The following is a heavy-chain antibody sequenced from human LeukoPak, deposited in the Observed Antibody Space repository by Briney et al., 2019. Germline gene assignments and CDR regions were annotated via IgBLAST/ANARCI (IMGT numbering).Heavy chain of an antibody. V-gene: IGHV4-34*01. D-gene: IGHD6-13*01. CDR2: INHSGST. CDR3: ARGYGQQLVLGLDY. J-gene: IGHJ4*02. CDR1: GGSFSGYY. Sequence: PSETLSLTCAVYGGSFSGYYWSWIRQPPGKGLEWIGEINHSGSTNYNPSLKSRVTISVDTSKNQFSLKLSSVTAADTAVYYCARGYGQQLVLGLDYWGQGTLVTVSS.